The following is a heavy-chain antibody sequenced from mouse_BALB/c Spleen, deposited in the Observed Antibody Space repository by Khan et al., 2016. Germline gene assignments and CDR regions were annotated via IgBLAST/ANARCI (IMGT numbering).Heavy chain of an antibody. J-gene: IGHJ4*01. Sequence: EVQLQESGPELVKPGASVKVSCKASGYAFTSYNMYWVKQSHGKSLEWIGYIDPYNGGTSYNQKFKDKATLTVDKSSSTVYMHLNSLTSEDSAVYYWARRGYGYYYAMDYWGQGTSVTVSS. CDR3: ARRGYGYYYAMDY. V-gene: IGHV1S135*01. CDR2: IDPYNGGT. CDR1: GYAFTSYN. D-gene: IGHD1-2*01.